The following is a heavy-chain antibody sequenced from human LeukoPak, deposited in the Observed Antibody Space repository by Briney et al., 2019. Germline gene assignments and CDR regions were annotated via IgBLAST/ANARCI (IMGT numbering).Heavy chain of an antibody. CDR1: GGSISSGGYY. Sequence: SETLSLTCTVSGGSISSGGYYWSWIRQHPGKGLEWIGYIYYSGSTYYNPSLKSRVTISVDTSKNQFSLKLSSVTAADTAVYYCARVWKLELPFDPWGQGTLVTVSS. CDR2: IYYSGST. V-gene: IGHV4-31*03. CDR3: ARVWKLELPFDP. D-gene: IGHD1-7*01. J-gene: IGHJ5*02.